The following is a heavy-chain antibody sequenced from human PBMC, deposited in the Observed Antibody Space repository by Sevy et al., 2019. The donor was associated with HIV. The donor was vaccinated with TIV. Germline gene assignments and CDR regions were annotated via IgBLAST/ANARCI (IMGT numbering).Heavy chain of an antibody. CDR1: GFTFSGSA. J-gene: IGHJ4*02. CDR3: TRRSNYYDSSGYLTYYFDY. V-gene: IGHV3-73*01. D-gene: IGHD3-22*01. Sequence: GGSLRLSCAASGFTFSGSAMHWVRQASGKGLEWVGRIRSKANSYATAYAASVKGRLTISRDDSKNTAYLQMNSLKTEDTAVYYCTRRSNYYDSSGYLTYYFDYWGQGTLVTVSS. CDR2: IRSKANSYAT.